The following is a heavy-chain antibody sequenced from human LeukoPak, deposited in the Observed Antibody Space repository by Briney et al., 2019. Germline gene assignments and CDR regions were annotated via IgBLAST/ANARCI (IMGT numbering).Heavy chain of an antibody. V-gene: IGHV3-33*01. D-gene: IGHD6-19*01. CDR1: GFTFSSYG. CDR2: IWYDGSNK. CDR3: ARPAGIAVAGTDAFDI. J-gene: IGHJ3*02. Sequence: GGSLRLSCAASGFTFSSYGMHWVRQAPGKGLEWVAVIWYDGSNKYYADSVKGRFTISRDNPKNTLYLQMNSLRAEDTAVYYCARPAGIAVAGTDAFDIWGQGTMVTVSS.